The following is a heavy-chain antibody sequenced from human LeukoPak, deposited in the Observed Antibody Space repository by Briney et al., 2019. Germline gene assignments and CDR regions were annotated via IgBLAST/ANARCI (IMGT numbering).Heavy chain of an antibody. V-gene: IGHV4-59*08. D-gene: IGHD3-22*01. CDR2: IYYSGTT. CDR3: AGHTYYYDSSGYYYRSYYFDY. CDR1: GDSINNYY. Sequence: SETLSLTCTVSGDSINNYYWSWIRQPPGKGLEWIGYIYYSGTTNYNPSLKSRVTISVDTSKNQFSLKLSSVTAADTAVYYCAGHTYYYDSSGYYYRSYYFDYWGQGTLVTVSS. J-gene: IGHJ4*02.